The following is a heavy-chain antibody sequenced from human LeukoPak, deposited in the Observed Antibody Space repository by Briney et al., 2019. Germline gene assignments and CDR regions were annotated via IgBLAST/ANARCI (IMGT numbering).Heavy chain of an antibody. J-gene: IGHJ4*02. CDR2: ISYDGSNK. V-gene: IGHV3-30*01. CDR1: GFTFSRYA. Sequence: GGSLRLSWAAAGFTFSRYAMHWVRQAPGKGLGWVAVISYDGSNKYYADSVKGRFTISRDNSKNTLYLQMNSLRAEDTAVYYCARGLTISGVVINGEVDYWGQGTLVTVSS. D-gene: IGHD3-3*01. CDR3: ARGLTISGVVINGEVDY.